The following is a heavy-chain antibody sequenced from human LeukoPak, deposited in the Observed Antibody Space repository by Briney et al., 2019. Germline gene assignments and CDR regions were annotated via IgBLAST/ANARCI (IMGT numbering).Heavy chain of an antibody. CDR1: GFTFSNYW. CDR2: IRKDGNDE. Sequence: GGSLRLSCAASGFTFSNYWMSWVRQAPGKGLEWVANIRKDGNDEYYVGSVKGRFTISRDNAKNSLYLQMNSLRAEDTAVYYCAGLDTIMVRDAGYWGQGALVIVSS. V-gene: IGHV3-7*01. D-gene: IGHD5-18*01. J-gene: IGHJ4*02. CDR3: AGLDTIMVRDAGY.